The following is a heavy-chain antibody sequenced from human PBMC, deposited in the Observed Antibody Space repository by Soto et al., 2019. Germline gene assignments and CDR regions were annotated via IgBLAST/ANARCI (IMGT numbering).Heavy chain of an antibody. D-gene: IGHD2-2*01. J-gene: IGHJ6*02. Sequence: PGGSLRLSCAASGFTFSSYWMHWVRQAPGEGLMWVSRINPDGSTTSYADSVEGRFTISRDNAKSTLYLQMNSLRVEDTAVYYCVREMPVPIRGGYYYYSVLDAWGQGTTVTVSS. CDR1: GFTFSSYW. V-gene: IGHV3-74*01. CDR3: VREMPVPIRGGYYYYSVLDA. CDR2: INPDGSTT.